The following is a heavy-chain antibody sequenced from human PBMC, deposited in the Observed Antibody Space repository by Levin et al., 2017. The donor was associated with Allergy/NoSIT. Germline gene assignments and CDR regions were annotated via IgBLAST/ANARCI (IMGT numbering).Heavy chain of an antibody. CDR2: IIGSGDST. CDR1: GFTFSSYG. J-gene: IGHJ4*02. V-gene: IGHV3-23*01. Sequence: LSLTCATSGFTFSSYGMSWVRQAPGKGLEWVSGIIGSGDSTYYADSVKGRFTISRDNSKNTLYLQMNSLRAEDTAVYYCAKRRDYFDYWGQGTLVTVSS. CDR3: AKRRDYFDY.